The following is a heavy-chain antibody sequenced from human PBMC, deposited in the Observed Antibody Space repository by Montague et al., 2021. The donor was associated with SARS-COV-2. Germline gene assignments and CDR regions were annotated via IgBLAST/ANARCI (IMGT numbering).Heavy chain of an antibody. Sequence: SETLSLTCTVSGDSVKTNLYYWGWIRQPPGKGLEWTGNIYYTGTTYYNPSLKSRVTMSVDTSKNQFSLKLTSVTAADTAVYYCANADRCSSGSCYSPFDSRGQGSLVTVSS. CDR3: ANADRCSSGSCYSPFDS. CDR2: IYYTGTT. D-gene: IGHD2-15*01. CDR1: GDSVKTNLYY. V-gene: IGHV4-39*01. J-gene: IGHJ4*02.